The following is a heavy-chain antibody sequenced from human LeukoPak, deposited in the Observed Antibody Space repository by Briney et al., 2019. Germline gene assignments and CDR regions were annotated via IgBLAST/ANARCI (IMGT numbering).Heavy chain of an antibody. V-gene: IGHV3-23*01. Sequence: GGSLRLSCAASGFTFSSYGMGWVRQAPGKGLEWVSAISGSGGSTYYADSVKGRFTISRDNSKNTLYLQMNSLRAEDTAVYYCAKVKGYCSSTSCYGFDYWGQGTLVTVSS. CDR3: AKVKGYCSSTSCYGFDY. D-gene: IGHD2-2*01. CDR2: ISGSGGST. J-gene: IGHJ4*02. CDR1: GFTFSSYG.